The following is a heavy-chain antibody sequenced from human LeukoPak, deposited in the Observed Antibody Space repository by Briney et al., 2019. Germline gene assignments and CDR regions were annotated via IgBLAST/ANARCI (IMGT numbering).Heavy chain of an antibody. Sequence: GGSLRLSCAASGFTFSSYWMSWVRQAPGKGLEWVSYISSSGTTIYYADSVKGRFTISRDNAKNSLYLQMNSLRAEDTAVYYCARGSSSWTFANYWGQGTLVTVSS. CDR3: ARGSSSWTFANY. V-gene: IGHV3-48*04. CDR2: ISSSGTTI. CDR1: GFTFSSYW. D-gene: IGHD6-13*01. J-gene: IGHJ4*02.